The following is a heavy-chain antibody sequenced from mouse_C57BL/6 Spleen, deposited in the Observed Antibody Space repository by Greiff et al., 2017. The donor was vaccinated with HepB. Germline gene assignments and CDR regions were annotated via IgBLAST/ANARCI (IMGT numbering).Heavy chain of an antibody. CDR1: GYAFSSSW. D-gene: IGHD1-1*01. Sequence: QVQLKQSGPELVKPGASVKISCKASGYAFSSSWMNWVKQRPGKGLEWIGRIYPGDGDTNYNGKFKGKATLTADKSSSTDYMQLSSLTSEDSAVYCCARDSSYYFDYWGQGTTLTVSS. CDR3: ARDSSYYFDY. J-gene: IGHJ2*01. V-gene: IGHV1-82*01. CDR2: IYPGDGDT.